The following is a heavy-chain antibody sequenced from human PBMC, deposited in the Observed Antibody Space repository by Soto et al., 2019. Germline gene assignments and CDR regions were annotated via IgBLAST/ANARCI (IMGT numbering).Heavy chain of an antibody. CDR1: GLTFSSYY. J-gene: IGHJ3*02. CDR2: IKQDGSEK. CDR3: ARDGYSAGFDI. D-gene: IGHD5-18*01. Sequence: EVQLVESGGGLVQPGGSLRLSCAASGLTFSSYYMSWVRQPPGKGLEWVANIKQDGSEKYYVDSVKGRFTISRDNAKNSLYLQMNSLRAEDTAVYYCARDGYSAGFDIWGQGTMVTVSS. V-gene: IGHV3-7*01.